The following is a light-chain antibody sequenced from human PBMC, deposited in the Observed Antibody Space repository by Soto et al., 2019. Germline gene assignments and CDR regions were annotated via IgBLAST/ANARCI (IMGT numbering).Light chain of an antibody. Sequence: EIVMTQSPATLSVPPGGRATLSCRASQSVSSYLAWYQQRPGQPPRLLIYRASTRATGIPARFSGIGSGTEFSLTISSLQSEYFAVYYCQQYSTWPPRYTFGQGTKLEI. CDR3: QQYSTWPPRYT. CDR2: RAS. V-gene: IGKV3-15*01. J-gene: IGKJ2*01. CDR1: QSVSSY.